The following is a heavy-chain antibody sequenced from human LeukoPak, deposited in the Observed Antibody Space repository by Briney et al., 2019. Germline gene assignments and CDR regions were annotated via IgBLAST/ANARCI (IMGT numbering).Heavy chain of an antibody. CDR2: ISSSGSTI. D-gene: IGHD3-16*01. CDR3: AREWRGKMAKNAFDI. V-gene: IGHV3-11*01. CDR1: GFTFSDYY. J-gene: IGHJ3*02. Sequence: GGSLRLSCAASGFTFSDYYMSWIRQAPGKGLEWVSYISSSGSTIYYADSVKGRFTISRDNAKNSLYLQMNSLRAEDTAVYYCAREWRGKMAKNAFDIWDQGTMVTVSS.